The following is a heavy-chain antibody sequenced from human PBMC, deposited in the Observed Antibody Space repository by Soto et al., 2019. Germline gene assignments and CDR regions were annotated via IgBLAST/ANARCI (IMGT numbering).Heavy chain of an antibody. CDR1: GFTFSSYS. J-gene: IGHJ6*02. V-gene: IGHV3-48*02. D-gene: IGHD3-10*01. Sequence: EVQLVESGGGLVQPGGSLRLSCAASGFTFSSYSMNWVRQAPGKGLEWVSYISSSSSTIYYAASVKGRFTISRDNAKNSLDLQMNSLRDEDTAVYYCAREGVGMDVWGQGTQVTVSS. CDR2: ISSSSSTI. CDR3: AREGVGMDV.